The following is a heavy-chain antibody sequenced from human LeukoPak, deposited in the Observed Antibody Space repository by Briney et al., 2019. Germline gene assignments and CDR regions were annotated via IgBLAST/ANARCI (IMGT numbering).Heavy chain of an antibody. CDR3: ASRTGGYFDY. J-gene: IGHJ4*02. Sequence: GGSLRLSCAASGFTFGSFAMSWVRQAPGKGLEWVSIITPSSGFTYYADAVKGRFTISRDNSKNILYLQMNTLRADDTAVYYCASRTGGYFDYWGQGTLVTVSS. CDR1: GFTFGSFA. V-gene: IGHV3-23*01. CDR2: ITPSSGFT. D-gene: IGHD1-14*01.